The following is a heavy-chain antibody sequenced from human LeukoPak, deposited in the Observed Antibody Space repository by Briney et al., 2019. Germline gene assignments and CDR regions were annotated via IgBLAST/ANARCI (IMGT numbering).Heavy chain of an antibody. CDR3: ASSRSVAGTKFDY. CDR2: INPSGGST. Sequence: GASVRVSSKASGYTFTSYYMHWVRQAPGQGLEWMGIINPSGGSTSYAQKFQGRVTMTRDTSTSTVYMELSSLRSEDTAVYYCASSRSVAGTKFDYWGQGTLVTVSS. V-gene: IGHV1-46*01. CDR1: GYTFTSYY. D-gene: IGHD6-19*01. J-gene: IGHJ4*02.